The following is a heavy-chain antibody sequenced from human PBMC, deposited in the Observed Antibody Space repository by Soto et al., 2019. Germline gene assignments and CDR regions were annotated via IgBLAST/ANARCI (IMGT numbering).Heavy chain of an antibody. CDR3: AKDSYHGSGSYITPYYFDS. V-gene: IGHV3-23*01. CDR1: GFTFNNYA. CDR2: ISGSGQRT. D-gene: IGHD3-10*01. J-gene: IGHJ4*02. Sequence: EVQLLESGGGLVQPGGSLRLSCAASGFTFNNYAMSWVRQAPGKGLEWVSVISGSGQRTSYADSVKGRFIVSRDNSKNTVDLHMKSLRAEDTAVYYCAKDSYHGSGSYITPYYFDSWGQGTLITVSS.